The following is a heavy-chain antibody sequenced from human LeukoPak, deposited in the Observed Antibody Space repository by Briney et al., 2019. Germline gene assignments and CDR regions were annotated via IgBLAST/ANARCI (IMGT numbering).Heavy chain of an antibody. V-gene: IGHV3-30-3*01. CDR1: GFTFSSYA. J-gene: IGHJ4*02. CDR2: ISYDGSNK. D-gene: IGHD1-14*01. CDR3: ARGTALGY. Sequence: GGSLRLSCAASGFTFSSYAMHWVRQAPGKGLEWVAVISYDGSNKYYADSVKGRFTISRDSSKNTLYLQMNSLRAEDTAVYYCARGTALGYWGQGTLVTVSS.